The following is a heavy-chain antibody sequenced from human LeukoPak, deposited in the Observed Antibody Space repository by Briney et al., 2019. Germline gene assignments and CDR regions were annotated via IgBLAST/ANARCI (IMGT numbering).Heavy chain of an antibody. V-gene: IGHV1-2*02. CDR3: AIGGGLGFPRSWSQGDY. Sequence: GASVKVSCKASGYTLTVYYMHWVRQAPGQGLEWMGWINPNSGGTNFAQKFQGRVTMTRDTSISTAYMELSRLRSDDTAVYYCAIGGGLGFPRSWSQGDYWGQGTLVTVSS. CDR1: GYTLTVYY. D-gene: IGHD6-13*01. CDR2: INPNSGGT. J-gene: IGHJ4*02.